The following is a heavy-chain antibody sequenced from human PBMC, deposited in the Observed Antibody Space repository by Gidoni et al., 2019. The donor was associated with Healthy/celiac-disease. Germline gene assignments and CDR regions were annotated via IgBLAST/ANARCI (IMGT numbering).Heavy chain of an antibody. Sequence: QLQLQESGPGLVKPSETLSLTCTVSGGSISSSSYYWGWIRQPPGKGLEWIGSIYYSGSTYYNPSLKSRVTISVDTSKNQFSLKRSSVTAADTAVYYCARHLGGGPGYYDSSGYYPYYYGMDVWGQGTTVTVSS. J-gene: IGHJ6*02. CDR2: IYYSGST. V-gene: IGHV4-39*01. D-gene: IGHD3-22*01. CDR3: ARHLGGGPGYYDSSGYYPYYYGMDV. CDR1: GGSISSSSYY.